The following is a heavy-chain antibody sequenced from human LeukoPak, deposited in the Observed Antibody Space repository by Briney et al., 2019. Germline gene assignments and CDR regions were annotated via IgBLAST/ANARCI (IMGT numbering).Heavy chain of an antibody. D-gene: IGHD2-21*02. Sequence: PGGSLRLSCAASGFNFISYTMNWVPQAPGKGREWVSYLSSGSSTIYYADSVKGRFTISRDNAKNSLCLQMNSLRDEDTAVYYCARENIVVVTAIRDAFDIWGQGTMVTVSS. CDR2: LSSGSSTI. J-gene: IGHJ3*02. CDR1: GFNFISYT. CDR3: ARENIVVVTAIRDAFDI. V-gene: IGHV3-48*02.